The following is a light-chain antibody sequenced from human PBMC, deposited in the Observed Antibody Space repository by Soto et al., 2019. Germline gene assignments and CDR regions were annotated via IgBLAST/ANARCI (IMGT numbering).Light chain of an antibody. V-gene: IGKV1-39*01. CDR1: QSIGIY. J-gene: IGKJ1*01. Sequence: DIQMTQSPSSLSASVGDSVTISCRASQSIGIYLNWYQQKPGKAPKFLIYAASYVQTGAPSRFSGSGSGTDFTLTITSLQPEESATYYCQQSDSTPWTVGPGTKVDIK. CDR3: QQSDSTPWT. CDR2: AAS.